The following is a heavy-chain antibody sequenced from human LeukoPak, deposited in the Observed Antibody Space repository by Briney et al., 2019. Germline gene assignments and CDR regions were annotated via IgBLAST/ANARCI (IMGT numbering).Heavy chain of an antibody. J-gene: IGHJ4*02. Sequence: ASVKVSRKTSGYTFSDYYVHWVRQAPGQGLEWMGYIVPDTGGVDFDRRFQGRVTMTRDKATRTLYMELSNLRSDDTAVYYCSTEDKYCAGANCGKYWGQGTLVTVSS. CDR1: GYTFSDYY. V-gene: IGHV1-2*02. D-gene: IGHD2-21*01. CDR3: STEDKYCAGANCGKY. CDR2: IVPDTGGV.